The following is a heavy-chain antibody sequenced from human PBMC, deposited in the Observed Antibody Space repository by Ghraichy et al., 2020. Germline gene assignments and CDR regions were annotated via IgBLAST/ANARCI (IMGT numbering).Heavy chain of an antibody. CDR2: IYYSGST. V-gene: IGHV4-59*01. CDR1: GGSISSYY. Sequence: SETLSLTCTVSGGSISSYYWSWIRQPPGKGLEWIGYIYYSGSTNYNPSLKSRVTISVDTSKNQFSLKLSSVTAADTAVYYCARFVLETKYSSSSGMDVWGQGTTVTVSS. CDR3: ARFVLETKYSSSSGMDV. D-gene: IGHD6-13*01. J-gene: IGHJ6*02.